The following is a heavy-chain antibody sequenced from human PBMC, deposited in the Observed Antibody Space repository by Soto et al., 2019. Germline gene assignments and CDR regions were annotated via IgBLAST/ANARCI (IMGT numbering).Heavy chain of an antibody. J-gene: IGHJ6*02. Sequence: PGGSLRLSCAASGFTFSSYSMNWVRQAPGKGLEWVSSISSSSSYIYYADSVKGRFTISRDNSKNTLYLQMNSLRAEDTAVYYCAKDPDYGDYYYYGMDVWGQGTTVTVSS. CDR1: GFTFSSYS. V-gene: IGHV3-21*01. D-gene: IGHD4-17*01. CDR3: AKDPDYGDYYYYGMDV. CDR2: ISSSSSYI.